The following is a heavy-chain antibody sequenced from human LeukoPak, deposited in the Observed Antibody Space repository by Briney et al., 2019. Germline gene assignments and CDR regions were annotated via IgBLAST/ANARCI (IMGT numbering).Heavy chain of an antibody. J-gene: IGHJ5*02. CDR2: ISGSGGST. D-gene: IGHD1-26*01. CDR3: AKDLWVGVYSGSLDPP. CDR1: GFTFSSYG. V-gene: IGHV3-23*01. Sequence: PGGSLRLSCAASGFTFSSYGMSWVRQAPGKGLEWASAISGSGGSTYYADSVKGRFTISRDNSKNTLYLQMNSLRAEDTAVYYCAKDLWVGVYSGSLDPPWGQGTLVTVSS.